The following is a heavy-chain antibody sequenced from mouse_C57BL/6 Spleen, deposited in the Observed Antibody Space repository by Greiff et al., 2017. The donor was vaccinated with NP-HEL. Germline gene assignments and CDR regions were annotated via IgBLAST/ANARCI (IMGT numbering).Heavy chain of an antibody. V-gene: IGHV5-4*01. D-gene: IGHD1-1*01. CDR1: GFTFSSYA. J-gene: IGHJ3*01. CDR2: ISDGGSYT. CDR3: ARDKTTVAYFDY. Sequence: EVHLVESGGGLVKPGGSLKLSCAASGFTFSSYAMSWVRQTPEKRLEWVATISDGGSYTYYPDNVKGRFTISRDNAKNNLYLQMSHLKSEDTAMYYCARDKTTVAYFDYWGQGTLVTVSA.